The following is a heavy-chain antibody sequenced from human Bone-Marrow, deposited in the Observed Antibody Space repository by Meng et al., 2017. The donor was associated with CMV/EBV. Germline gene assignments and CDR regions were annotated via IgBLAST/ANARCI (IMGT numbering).Heavy chain of an antibody. CDR2: ISGGGGST. CDR3: AKDWGRDGYNHFDY. J-gene: IGHJ4*02. CDR1: GFTFSNYA. D-gene: IGHD5-24*01. V-gene: IGHV3-23*01. Sequence: GGSLRLSCAASGFTFSNYAMDWVRQAPGKGLEWVSVISGGGGSTYYADSVKGRFTISRDNSKNTLYLQMNSLRAEDTAVYYCAKDWGRDGYNHFDYWGQGTLVTVSS.